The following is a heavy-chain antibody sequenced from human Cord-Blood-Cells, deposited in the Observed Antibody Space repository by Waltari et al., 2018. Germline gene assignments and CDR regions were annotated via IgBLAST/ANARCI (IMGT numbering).Heavy chain of an antibody. J-gene: IGHJ2*01. CDR1: GFTFSSYA. Sequence: EVQLLESGGGLVQPGGSLRLSCAASGFTFSSYAMSWVRPAPGKGLQWVSAISGSGGSTYYADSVKGRFTISRDNSKNTLYLQMNSLRAEDTAVYYCAKQCSSTSCYWYFDLRGRGTLVTVSS. V-gene: IGHV3-23*01. D-gene: IGHD2-2*01. CDR2: ISGSGGST. CDR3: AKQCSSTSCYWYFDL.